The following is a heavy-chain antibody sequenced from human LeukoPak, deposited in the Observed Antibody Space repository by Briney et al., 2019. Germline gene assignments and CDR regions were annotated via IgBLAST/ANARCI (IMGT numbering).Heavy chain of an antibody. V-gene: IGHV4-4*07. CDR1: GGSITNYY. Sequence: PLETLSLTCTGSGGSITNYYWSWIRQPAGKGLEWIGRIFTSGSANYNPSLESRVTMSVDTSKNQFALRVTSVTAADTAVYYCARDEYGDFQGFDFWGQGTRVTVSS. CDR3: ARDEYGDFQGFDF. CDR2: IFTSGSA. D-gene: IGHD4-17*01. J-gene: IGHJ4*02.